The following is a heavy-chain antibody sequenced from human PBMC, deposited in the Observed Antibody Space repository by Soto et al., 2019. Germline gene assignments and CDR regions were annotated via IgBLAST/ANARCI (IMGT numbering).Heavy chain of an antibody. CDR1: GGSFSGYY. CDR2: IDDSGST. CDR3: ATLGYYHDSSGYYSDY. V-gene: IGHV4-34*01. D-gene: IGHD3-22*01. J-gene: IGHJ4*02. Sequence: PSETLSLTCAVYGGSFSGYYWSWVRQPPGKGLEWIGEIDDSGSTNFNPSLKSRVTISVDTSKNQFSLKPNSVTAADTAVYYCATLGYYHDSSGYYSDYWGQGTLVTVSS.